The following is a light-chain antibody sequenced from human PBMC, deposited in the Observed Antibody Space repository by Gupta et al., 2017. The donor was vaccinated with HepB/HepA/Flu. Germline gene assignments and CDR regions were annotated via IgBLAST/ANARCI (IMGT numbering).Light chain of an antibody. CDR1: SLRSYY. V-gene: IGLV3-19*01. CDR3: NSRDSSGNLV. CDR2: GKN. Sequence: SSELTQDPAVSVALGQTVRITCQGDSLRSYYASWYQQKPGQAPVLVIYGKNNRPSGIPDRFSGSSSGNTASFTITGAQAEEEADYYCNSRDSSGNLVFGGGTKLTVL. J-gene: IGLJ2*01.